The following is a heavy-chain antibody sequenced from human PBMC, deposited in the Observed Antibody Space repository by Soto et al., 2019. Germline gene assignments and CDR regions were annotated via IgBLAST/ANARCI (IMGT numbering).Heavy chain of an antibody. CDR2: ISGGGGGT. CDR3: FPLGPKYFDY. D-gene: IGHD7-27*01. V-gene: IGHV3-23*01. Sequence: PGGSLRLSCAASGFTFNNAWMTWVRQAPGKGLEWVSSISGGGGGTHYADSMKGRVTISRDNPKNTVYLQMNSLRAEDTAVYYCFPLGPKYFDYRGQGTLVTV. CDR1: GFTFNNAW. J-gene: IGHJ4*02.